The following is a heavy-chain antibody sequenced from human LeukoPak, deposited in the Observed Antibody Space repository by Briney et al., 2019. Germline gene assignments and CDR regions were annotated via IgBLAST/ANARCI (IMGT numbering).Heavy chain of an antibody. CDR3: ARATSMNYVGDAFHI. Sequence: GGSLRLSCAASGFTFSSYWFHWVRQAPGKGLVWVSRINSDGSGTTYADSVKGRFTISRDNAKSTLFLQMNSLRAEDTALYYCARATSMNYVGDAFHIWGQGTMVTVSS. J-gene: IGHJ3*02. CDR2: INSDGSGT. V-gene: IGHV3-74*01. D-gene: IGHD1-7*01. CDR1: GFTFSSYW.